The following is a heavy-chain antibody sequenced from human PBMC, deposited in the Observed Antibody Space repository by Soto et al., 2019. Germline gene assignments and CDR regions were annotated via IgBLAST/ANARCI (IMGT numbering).Heavy chain of an antibody. Sequence: KTSETLSLTCTVSGGSISSYYWSWIRQPPGKGLEWIGYIYYSGSTNYNPSLKSRVTISVDTSKNQFSLKLSSVTAADTAVYYCARDQGYGKNYYYGMDVWGQGTTVTVSS. D-gene: IGHD5-18*01. J-gene: IGHJ6*02. CDR1: GGSISSYY. CDR3: ARDQGYGKNYYYGMDV. CDR2: IYYSGST. V-gene: IGHV4-59*01.